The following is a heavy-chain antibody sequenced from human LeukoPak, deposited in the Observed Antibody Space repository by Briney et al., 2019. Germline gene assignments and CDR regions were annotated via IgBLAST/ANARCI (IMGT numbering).Heavy chain of an antibody. CDR1: GYSISSGYY. CDR2: IYHSGST. Sequence: SETLSLTCTVSGYSISSGYYWGWIRQPPGKGLEWIGSIYHSGSTYYNPSLKSRVTISVDTSKNQFSLKLSSVTAADTAVYYCARDLGYTQDHDAFDIWGQGTMVTVSS. D-gene: IGHD5-24*01. CDR3: ARDLGYTQDHDAFDI. V-gene: IGHV4-38-2*02. J-gene: IGHJ3*02.